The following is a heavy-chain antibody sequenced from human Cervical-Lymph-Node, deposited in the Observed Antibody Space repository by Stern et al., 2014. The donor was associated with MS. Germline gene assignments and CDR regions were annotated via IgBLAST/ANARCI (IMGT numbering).Heavy chain of an antibody. V-gene: IGHV4-61*02. CDR1: GGSISSGSYY. Sequence: VQLQESGPGLVKPSQTLSLTCTVSGGSISSGSYYWSWIRQPAGKGLEXIGRIYTSGSTNYNPSLKSRVTISVETSKNQFSRKRSSVTAADTAVYYCARGLGQDIVVVTHWGQGTLVTVSS. J-gene: IGHJ4*02. D-gene: IGHD2-21*02. CDR3: ARGLGQDIVVVTH. CDR2: IYTSGST.